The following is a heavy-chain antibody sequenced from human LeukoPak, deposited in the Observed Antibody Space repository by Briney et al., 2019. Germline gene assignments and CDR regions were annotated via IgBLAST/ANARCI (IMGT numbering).Heavy chain of an antibody. Sequence: PGGSLRLSCAASGFTFTSYSMNWVRQAPGKGLEWVSTISGGGGSTYYADSVKGRFTISRDNSKNTLYLQMNSLRAEDTAVYYCAKDRGVHYYGSERGLYNWFDPWGQGTLVTVSS. D-gene: IGHD3-10*01. V-gene: IGHV3-23*01. J-gene: IGHJ5*02. CDR3: AKDRGVHYYGSERGLYNWFDP. CDR1: GFTFTSYS. CDR2: ISGGGGST.